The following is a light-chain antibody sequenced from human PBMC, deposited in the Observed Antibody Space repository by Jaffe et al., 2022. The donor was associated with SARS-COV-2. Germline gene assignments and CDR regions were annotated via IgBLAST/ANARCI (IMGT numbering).Light chain of an antibody. CDR3: QAWDSSTAV. V-gene: IGLV3-1*01. CDR2: RDT. Sequence: SYEVTQPPSVSVSPGQTVSITCSGDKLGDKDVCWYQQKPGQSPVLVTYRDTRRPSGIPERFSGSNSGTTATLTISGTQAMDEAVYYCQAWDSSTAVFGGGTRLTVL. CDR1: KLGDKD. J-gene: IGLJ2*01.